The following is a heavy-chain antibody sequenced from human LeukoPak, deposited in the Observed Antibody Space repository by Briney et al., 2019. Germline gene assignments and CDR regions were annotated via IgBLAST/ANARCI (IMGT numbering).Heavy chain of an antibody. CDR3: AKVPDILTGYGNYFDY. CDR1: GFTFSSYA. Sequence: GGSLRLSCAASGFTFSSYAMSWVRQAPGKGLEWVSAISGSGGSTYYADSVKGRFTISRDNSKNTLYLQMNSLRAEDTAVYYCAKVPDILTGYGNYFDYWGQGTLITVSS. D-gene: IGHD3-9*01. V-gene: IGHV3-23*01. CDR2: ISGSGGST. J-gene: IGHJ4*02.